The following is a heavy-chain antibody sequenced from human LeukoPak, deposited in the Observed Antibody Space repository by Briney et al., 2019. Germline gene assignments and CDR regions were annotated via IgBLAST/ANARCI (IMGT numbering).Heavy chain of an antibody. CDR3: ASSSYYDFWSGYYTDYYYYYGMDV. V-gene: IGHV4-59*01. CDR1: GGSISSYY. D-gene: IGHD3-3*01. Sequence: ASETLSLTCTVSGGSISSYYWSWIRQPPGKGLEWIGYIYYSGSTNYNPSLKSRVTISVDTSKNQFSLKLSSVTAADTAVYYCASSSYYDFWSGYYTDYYYYYGMDVWGQGTTVTVS. J-gene: IGHJ6*02. CDR2: IYYSGST.